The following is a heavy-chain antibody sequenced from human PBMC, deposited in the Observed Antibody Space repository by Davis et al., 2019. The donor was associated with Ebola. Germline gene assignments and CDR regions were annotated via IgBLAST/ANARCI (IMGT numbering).Heavy chain of an antibody. D-gene: IGHD7-27*01. Sequence: SETLSLTCAVYGGSFSGYYWSWIRQPPGKGLEWIGEINHSGSTNYNPSLKSRVTISVDTSKNQFSLKLSSVTAADTAVYYCAGFNWVVDYWGQGTLVTVSS. CDR3: AGFNWVVDY. J-gene: IGHJ4*02. V-gene: IGHV4-34*01. CDR1: GGSFSGYY. CDR2: INHSGST.